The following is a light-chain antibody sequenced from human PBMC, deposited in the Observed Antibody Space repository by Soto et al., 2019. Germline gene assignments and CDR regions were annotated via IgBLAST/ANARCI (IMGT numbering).Light chain of an antibody. J-gene: IGKJ1*01. CDR1: QTIMTY. CDR3: QQYNSYAT. CDR2: AAS. V-gene: IGKV1-39*01. Sequence: DIQMTQSPSSLSASAGDEVTITCRASQTIMTYLNWYQLKPGKPPRLLIYAASSLQSGVPSRFSGSGSGTDFTLTISSLQPEDFATYYCQQYNSYATFGQGTKVDIK.